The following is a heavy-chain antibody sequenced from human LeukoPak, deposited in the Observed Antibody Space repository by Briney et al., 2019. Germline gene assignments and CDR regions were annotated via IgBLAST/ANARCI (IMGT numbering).Heavy chain of an antibody. CDR2: IIPILGIA. Sequence: ASVKVSCKASGGTFSSYTISWVRQAPGQGLEWMGRIIPILGIANYAQKFQGRVTITADKSTSTAYMELGSLRSEDTAVYYCARPYGVGATVHSAFDIWGQGTMVTVSS. D-gene: IGHD1-26*01. V-gene: IGHV1-69*02. J-gene: IGHJ3*02. CDR3: ARPYGVGATVHSAFDI. CDR1: GGTFSSYT.